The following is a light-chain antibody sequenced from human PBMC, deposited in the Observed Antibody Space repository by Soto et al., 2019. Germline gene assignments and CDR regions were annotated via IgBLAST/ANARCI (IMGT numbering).Light chain of an antibody. Sequence: QSVLTQPPSASGSPGQSVAISCTGTSSDVGGYNYVSWYQQYPGKAPKLIMYEVTKRPSGVPDRFSGSKSGNTASLTVSGLQAEDEADYYCCSYVGSNHYVFATGTKVTVL. CDR2: EVT. CDR1: SSDVGGYNY. J-gene: IGLJ1*01. V-gene: IGLV2-8*01. CDR3: CSYVGSNHYV.